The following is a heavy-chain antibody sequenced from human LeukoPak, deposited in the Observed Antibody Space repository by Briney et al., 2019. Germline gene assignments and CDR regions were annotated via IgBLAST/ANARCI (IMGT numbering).Heavy chain of an antibody. D-gene: IGHD4-17*01. CDR2: ISANNGKT. Sequence: GASVKVSCKASGYTFTSYGISWVRQAPGQGLEWIGWISANNGKTKYAHNLQGRVAMTTDTSVSTAYMELRSLRSDDTAVYYCARNMTTSGPIDIEDAFDIWGQGTTVTVSS. CDR1: GYTFTSYG. V-gene: IGHV1-18*01. J-gene: IGHJ3*02. CDR3: ARNMTTSGPIDIEDAFDI.